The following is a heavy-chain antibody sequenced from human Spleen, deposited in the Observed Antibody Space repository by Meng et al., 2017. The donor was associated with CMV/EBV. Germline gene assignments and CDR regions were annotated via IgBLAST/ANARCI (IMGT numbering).Heavy chain of an antibody. CDR1: GYSFNNTY. J-gene: IGHJ4*02. D-gene: IGHD3-16*01. CDR3: ARDLTYGTGDYLDY. CDR2: INPSTTTT. Sequence: SGYSFNNTYLHWVRQAPGQGLGWMGMINPSTTTTTSAQRLQGRVAMTRDTSTSTVYMDLSSLRSDDTAVYYCARDLTYGTGDYLDYWGQGTLVTVSS. V-gene: IGHV1-46*02.